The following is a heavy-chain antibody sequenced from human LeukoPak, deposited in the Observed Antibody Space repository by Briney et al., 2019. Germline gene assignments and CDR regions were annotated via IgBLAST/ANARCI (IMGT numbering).Heavy chain of an antibody. V-gene: IGHV3-9*01. J-gene: IGHJ1*01. CDR3: AKDIGRWFGDKGEYFQH. CDR1: GFTFDDYA. CDR2: ISWNSGSI. Sequence: GRSLRLSCAASGFTFDDYAMHWVRQAPGKGLEWVSGISWNSGSIGYADSVKGRFTISRDNAKNSLYLQMNSLRAEDTALYYCAKDIGRWFGDKGEYFQHWGQGTLVTVSS. D-gene: IGHD3-10*01.